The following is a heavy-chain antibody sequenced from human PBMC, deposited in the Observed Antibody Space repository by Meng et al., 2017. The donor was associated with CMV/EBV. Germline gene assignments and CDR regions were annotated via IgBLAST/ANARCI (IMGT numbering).Heavy chain of an antibody. D-gene: IGHD6-6*01. Sequence: GGSLRLSCAASGFTFSSYEMNWVRQAPGKGLEWVSYISSSGSTIYYADSVKGRFTISRDNAKNSLYLQMNSLRAEETAVYYCARDLLAARRGYYYGMDVWGQGTTVTVSS. CDR2: ISSSGSTI. J-gene: IGHJ6*02. CDR1: GFTFSSYE. CDR3: ARDLLAARRGYYYGMDV. V-gene: IGHV3-48*03.